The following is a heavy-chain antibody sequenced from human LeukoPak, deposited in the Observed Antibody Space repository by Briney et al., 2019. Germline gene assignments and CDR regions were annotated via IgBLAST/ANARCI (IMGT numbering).Heavy chain of an antibody. CDR2: VNPNSGGT. CDR1: GYTFTGYY. V-gene: IGHV1-2*02. D-gene: IGHD3-22*01. J-gene: IGHJ6*03. Sequence: GASVKVSCKASGYTFTGYYMHWVRQAPGQGLEWMGWVNPNSGGTNYAQKFQGRVTMTRDTSISTAYMELSRLRSDDTAVYYCAREASSGYYYDAPRRIMDVWGKGTTVTVSS. CDR3: AREASSGYYYDAPRRIMDV.